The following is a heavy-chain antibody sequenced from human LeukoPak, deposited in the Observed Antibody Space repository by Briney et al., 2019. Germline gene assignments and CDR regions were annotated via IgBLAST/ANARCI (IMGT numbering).Heavy chain of an antibody. J-gene: IGHJ6*03. CDR1: GGSFSGYY. Sequence: PSETLSLTCTVYGGSFSGYYWSWIRQPPGKGLEWIGEINHSGSTNYNPSLKSRVTISVDTPKNQFSLKLSSVTAADTAVYYCARVGLPYYYYYMDVWGKGTTVTVSS. CDR2: INHSGST. D-gene: IGHD5/OR15-5a*01. CDR3: ARVGLPYYYYYMDV. V-gene: IGHV4-34*01.